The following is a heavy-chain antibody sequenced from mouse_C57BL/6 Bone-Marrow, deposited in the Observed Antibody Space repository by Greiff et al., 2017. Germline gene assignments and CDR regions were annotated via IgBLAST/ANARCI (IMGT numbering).Heavy chain of an antibody. CDR1: GFTFSDYG. J-gene: IGHJ3*01. CDR3: ARQDYYGSSPWFAY. CDR2: ISNLAYSI. D-gene: IGHD1-1*01. Sequence: EVQGVESGGGLVQPGGSLKLSCAASGFTFSDYGMAWVRQAPRKGPEWVAFISNLAYSIYYADTVTGRFTISRENAKKTLYLEMSSLRSEDTAMYYCARQDYYGSSPWFAYWGQGTLVTVSA. V-gene: IGHV5-15*01.